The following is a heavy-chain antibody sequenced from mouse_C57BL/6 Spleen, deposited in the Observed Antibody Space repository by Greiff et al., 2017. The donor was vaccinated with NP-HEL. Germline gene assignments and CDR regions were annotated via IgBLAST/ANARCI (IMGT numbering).Heavy chain of an antibody. CDR3: TRDNYDYDFDY. CDR2: ISSGGDYI. D-gene: IGHD2-4*01. Sequence: EVQVVESGEGLVKPGGSLKLSCAASGFTFSSYAMSWVRQTPEKRLEWVAYISSGGDYIYYADTVKGRFTISRDNARNTLYLQMSSLKSEDTAMYYCTRDNYDYDFDYWGQGTTLTVSS. CDR1: GFTFSSYA. V-gene: IGHV5-9-1*02. J-gene: IGHJ2*01.